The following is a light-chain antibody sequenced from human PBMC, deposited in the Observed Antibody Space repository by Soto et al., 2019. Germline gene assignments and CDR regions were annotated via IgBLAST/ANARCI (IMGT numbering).Light chain of an antibody. CDR2: AAS. V-gene: IGKV1D-12*01. CDR3: QQANCFPIA. Sequence: DIQMTQSPSSVSASVGDRVTITCRASQGIRSWLAWYQQKPGKAPKLLIYAASSLQSGVPSRFSRIGSGTDFALAIGSLQSEDFATYSCQQANCFPIAFGLGTRLEIK. J-gene: IGKJ5*01. CDR1: QGIRSW.